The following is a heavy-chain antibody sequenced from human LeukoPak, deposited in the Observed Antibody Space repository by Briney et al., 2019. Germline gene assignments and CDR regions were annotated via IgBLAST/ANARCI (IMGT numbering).Heavy chain of an antibody. D-gene: IGHD6-13*01. Sequence: PGRSLRLSCAASGFTFSSYGVHWVRQAPGKGLEWVAVISYDGSNKYYADSVKGRFTISRDNSKNTLYLQMNSLRAEDTAVYYCAKDLLSSSSWYDYYYYGMDVWGQGTTVTVSS. CDR2: ISYDGSNK. J-gene: IGHJ6*02. CDR3: AKDLLSSSSWYDYYYYGMDV. CDR1: GFTFSSYG. V-gene: IGHV3-30*18.